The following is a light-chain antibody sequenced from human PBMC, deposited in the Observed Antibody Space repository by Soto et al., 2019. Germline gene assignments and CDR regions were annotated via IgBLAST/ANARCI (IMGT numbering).Light chain of an antibody. V-gene: IGLV1-44*01. CDR3: AAWDDSLNAVV. J-gene: IGLJ2*01. CDR1: TSNLGGNT. Sequence: QSVLTQPPSVSGTPGHKVSISCSGSTSNLGGNTVNWYQQLPGTAPKLLIYTNNQRPSGVPDRFSGSTSGTSASLAISGLRSEDEADFYCAAWDDSLNAVVFGGGTKLTVL. CDR2: TNN.